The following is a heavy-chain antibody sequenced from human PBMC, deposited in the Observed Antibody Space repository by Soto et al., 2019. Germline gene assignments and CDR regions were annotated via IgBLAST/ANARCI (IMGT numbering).Heavy chain of an antibody. CDR2: ISRSSRNI. CDR1: GVTFSNYT. D-gene: IGHD6-19*01. V-gene: IGHV3-21*01. Sequence: EVQLVGSGGGLVKPGGSLRLSCTDSGVTFSNYTMNWVRQAPGKGLEWVSSISRSSRNIYYADSVKGRFTISRDNAKNALYLLMNGLRAEDTAVYYCARDLKVAGTNSFYYYGMDVWGQGTTVTVSS. CDR3: ARDLKVAGTNSFYYYGMDV. J-gene: IGHJ6*02.